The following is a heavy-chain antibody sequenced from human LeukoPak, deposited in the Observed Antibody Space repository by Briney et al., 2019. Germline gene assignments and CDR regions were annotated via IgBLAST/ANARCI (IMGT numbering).Heavy chain of an antibody. CDR3: ARGAGWYNY. J-gene: IGHJ4*02. V-gene: IGHV4-59*08. CDR1: GGSINNYY. Sequence: SETLSLTRTVSGGSINNYYWSWLRQPPGEGLEWIGYIFSTGITNYNPSLKSRVTISLDTTKTQFSLKLTSVTAADTAVYYCARGAGWYNYWGQGILVTVSS. CDR2: IFSTGIT. D-gene: IGHD6-19*01.